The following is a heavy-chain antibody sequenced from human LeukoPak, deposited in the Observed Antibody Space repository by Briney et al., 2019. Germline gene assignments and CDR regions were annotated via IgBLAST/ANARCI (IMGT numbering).Heavy chain of an antibody. J-gene: IGHJ4*02. V-gene: IGHV4-39*07. D-gene: IGHD5-12*01. Sequence: SETLSLTCTVSSGSISTSNYYWGWVRQPPGKALEWIGNIFYSGSTYYSPSLKSRVTISLDTSRNQFSLKLNSVTAADTALYYCERDMGSGYGFFDYWGQGTLVTVSS. CDR2: IFYSGST. CDR1: SGSISTSNYY. CDR3: ERDMGSGYGFFDY.